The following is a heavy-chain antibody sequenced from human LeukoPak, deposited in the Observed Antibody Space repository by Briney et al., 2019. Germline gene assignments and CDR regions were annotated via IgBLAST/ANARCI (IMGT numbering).Heavy chain of an antibody. D-gene: IGHD4-17*01. CDR1: GYTLTELS. CDR2: FDPEDGET. V-gene: IGHV1-24*01. J-gene: IGHJ4*02. CDR3: ATASTVTTLIDY. Sequence: ASVKVSCKVSGYTLTELSMHWVRQAPGKGLEWMGGFDPEDGETIYAQKFQGRVTMTEDTSTDTAYMELSSLRSEDTAVYYCATASTVTTLIDYWGQGTLVTVSS.